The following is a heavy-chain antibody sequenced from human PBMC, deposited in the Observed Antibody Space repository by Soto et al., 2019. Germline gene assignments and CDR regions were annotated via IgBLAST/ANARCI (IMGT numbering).Heavy chain of an antibody. CDR3: ARGQVVAAQH. J-gene: IGHJ4*02. CDR2: IYHSGST. Sequence: TLSLTCTVSGGSISSGGYSWSWIRQPPGKGLEWIGYIYHSGSTYYNPSLKSRVTISVDRSKNQFSLKLSSVTAADTAVYYCARGQVVAAQHWGQGTLVTVSS. V-gene: IGHV4-30-2*01. D-gene: IGHD2-15*01. CDR1: GGSISSGGYS.